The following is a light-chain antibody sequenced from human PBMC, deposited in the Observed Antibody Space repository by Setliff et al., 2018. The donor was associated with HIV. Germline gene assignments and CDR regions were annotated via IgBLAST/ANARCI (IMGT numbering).Light chain of an antibody. CDR3: CSYVGSTASVV. CDR1: SSDVGGSNY. J-gene: IGLJ2*01. CDR2: DVN. V-gene: IGLV2-23*02. Sequence: QSVLTQPASVSGSPGQSITISCTGTSSDVGGSNYVSWYQQFPGKAPKLILYDVNKRPSGVSSRFSGSKSGNTASLTISGLQAEDDAHYWCCSYVGSTASVVFGGGTKVTV.